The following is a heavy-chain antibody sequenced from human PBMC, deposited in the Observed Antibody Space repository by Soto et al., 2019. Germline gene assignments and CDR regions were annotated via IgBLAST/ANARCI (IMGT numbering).Heavy chain of an antibody. D-gene: IGHD3-16*02. CDR2: IIPIFGTA. Sequence: ASVKVSCKASGGTFSSYAISWVRQAPGQGLEWMGGIIPIFGTANYAQKFQGRVTITADESTSTAYMELSSLRSEDTAGYYCERDKGVINQPRLYYYYGMDVWGQGTTVTVSS. CDR1: GGTFSSYA. J-gene: IGHJ6*02. CDR3: ERDKGVINQPRLYYYYGMDV. V-gene: IGHV1-69*13.